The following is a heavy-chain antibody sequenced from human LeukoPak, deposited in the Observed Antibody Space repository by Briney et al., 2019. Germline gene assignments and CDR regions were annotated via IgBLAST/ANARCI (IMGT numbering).Heavy chain of an antibody. CDR1: GFTFGSYG. CDR3: AKDGIQLWLDY. V-gene: IGHV3-30*18. CDR2: ISYDGSNK. Sequence: GGSLRLSCAASGFTFGSYGMHWVRQAPGKGLEWVAVISYDGSNKYYADSVKGRFTISRDNSKNTLYLQMNSLRAEDTAVYYCAKDGIQLWLDYWGQGTLVTVSS. D-gene: IGHD5-18*01. J-gene: IGHJ4*02.